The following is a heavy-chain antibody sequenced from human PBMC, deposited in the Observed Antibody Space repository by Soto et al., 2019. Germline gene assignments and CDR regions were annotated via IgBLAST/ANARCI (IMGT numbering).Heavy chain of an antibody. CDR2: ISSSSSYI. D-gene: IGHD4-17*01. CDR3: ARDSVTTVPSFDY. Sequence: EVQLVDSGGGLVKPGGSLRLSCAASGFTFSSYSMNWVRQAPGKGLEWVSSISSSSSYIYYADSVKGRFTISRDNAKKSLYLQINSLRAEDTAVYYCARDSVTTVPSFDYWGQGTLVNVSS. CDR1: GFTFSSYS. V-gene: IGHV3-21*01. J-gene: IGHJ4*02.